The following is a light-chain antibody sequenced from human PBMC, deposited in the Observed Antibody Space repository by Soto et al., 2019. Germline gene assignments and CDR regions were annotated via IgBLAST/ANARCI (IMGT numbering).Light chain of an antibody. CDR1: QSVGSN. V-gene: IGKV3-20*01. Sequence: EMVMTQSPDTLSVCPGERARLSCRASQSVGSNLAWFQQKPGQAPRLLIYGASRRATGIPDRFSGSGSGTDFTLTISRLEPEDFAVYHCQQYGSLPYTFGQGTKVDI. CDR2: GAS. J-gene: IGKJ2*01. CDR3: QQYGSLPYT.